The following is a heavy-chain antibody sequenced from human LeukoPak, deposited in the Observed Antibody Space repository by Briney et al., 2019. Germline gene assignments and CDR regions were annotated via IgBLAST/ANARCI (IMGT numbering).Heavy chain of an antibody. CDR1: GFTFSTYG. CDR3: AKDQAIFGVVPDAFDI. V-gene: IGHV3-30*02. Sequence: GGSLRLSCAASGFTFSTYGIHWVRQAPGKGLEWVAFIPYDGNNKYYADSVNGRFTISRDNSKTTLYLQMNSLRADDTAVYYCAKDQAIFGVVPDAFDIWGQGTMVTVSS. D-gene: IGHD3-3*01. CDR2: IPYDGNNK. J-gene: IGHJ3*02.